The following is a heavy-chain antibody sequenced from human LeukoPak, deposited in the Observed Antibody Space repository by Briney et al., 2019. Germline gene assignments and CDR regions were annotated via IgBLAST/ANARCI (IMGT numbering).Heavy chain of an antibody. Sequence: PGGSLRLSCAAPGFTFSSYGMHWVRQAPGKGLEWVAFIRYDGSNKYYADSVKGRFTISRDNSKNTLYLQMNSLRADDTAVYYCAKSHHVTAIDYWGQGTLVTVSS. V-gene: IGHV3-30*02. CDR3: AKSHHVTAIDY. CDR2: IRYDGSNK. CDR1: GFTFSSYG. J-gene: IGHJ4*02. D-gene: IGHD2-21*02.